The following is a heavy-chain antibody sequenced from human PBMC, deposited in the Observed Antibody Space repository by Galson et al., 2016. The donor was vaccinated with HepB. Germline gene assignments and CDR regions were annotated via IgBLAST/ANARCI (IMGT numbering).Heavy chain of an antibody. CDR3: ARDGRVREWLKKFYYYGMDV. J-gene: IGHJ6*02. D-gene: IGHD3-3*01. CDR2: IYYDGSKK. CDR1: GFTFSTYA. V-gene: IGHV3-30*03. Sequence: SLRLSCAASGFTFSTYAIHWVRQAPGKGLEWVAFIYYDGSKKYYADSVKGRFTISRDNSKNTLYLQMNSLRAEDTAAYYCARDGRVREWLKKFYYYGMDVWGQGTTVTVSS.